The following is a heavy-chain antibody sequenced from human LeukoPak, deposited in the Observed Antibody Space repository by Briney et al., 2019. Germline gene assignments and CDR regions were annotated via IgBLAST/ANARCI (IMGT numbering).Heavy chain of an antibody. J-gene: IGHJ4*02. Sequence: PSETLSLTCTVSGGSISSYYWSWIRQPPGKGLEWIGYIHYSGSTNYNPSLKSRVTISVDTSKNQFSLKLSSVTAADTAVYYCARHSVAGIDYWGQGTLVTVSS. CDR1: GGSISSYY. CDR2: IHYSGST. CDR3: ARHSVAGIDY. V-gene: IGHV4-59*08. D-gene: IGHD4-23*01.